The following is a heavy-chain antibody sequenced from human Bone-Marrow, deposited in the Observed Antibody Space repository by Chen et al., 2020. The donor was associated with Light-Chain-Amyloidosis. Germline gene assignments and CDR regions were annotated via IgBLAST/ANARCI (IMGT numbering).Heavy chain of an antibody. J-gene: IGHJ6*03. V-gene: IGHV3-21*01. CDR2: ISGSSKYV. D-gene: IGHD1-7*01. CDR1: VFTFSSFG. CDR3: ARDGYSDWNYLNYYMDV. Sequence: EVQLVESGGGLVKPGGSLRLSCAPSVFTFSSFGMSWVRQAPGKGLEWVSSISGSSKYVYYADSVKGRFTISRDSAKNSLYLQMNSLRAEDTAVYYCARDGYSDWNYLNYYMDVWGNGTTVTVSS.